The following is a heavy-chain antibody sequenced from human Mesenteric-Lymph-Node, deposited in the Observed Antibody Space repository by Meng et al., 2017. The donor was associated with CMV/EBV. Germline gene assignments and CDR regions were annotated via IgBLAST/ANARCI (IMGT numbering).Heavy chain of an antibody. Sequence: GESLKISCAASEFTFSSYSMNWVRQAPGKGLEWVSFISSGGRTMYYADSVKGRFTISRDNAKTSLYLQMNSLRAEDTAVYYCARDLVELADYYSYTMDVWGQGTTVTVSS. J-gene: IGHJ6*02. CDR3: ARDLVELADYYSYTMDV. CDR2: ISSGGRTM. CDR1: EFTFSSYS. V-gene: IGHV3-48*04. D-gene: IGHD1-7*01.